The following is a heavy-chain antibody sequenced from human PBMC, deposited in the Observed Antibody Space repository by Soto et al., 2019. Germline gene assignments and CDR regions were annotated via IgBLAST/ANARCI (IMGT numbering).Heavy chain of an antibody. D-gene: IGHD2-2*01. V-gene: IGHV4-39*01. CDR3: ARQGCSSTSCYAGYYYYYMDV. CDR2: IYYSGST. J-gene: IGHJ6*03. Sequence: SETLSLTCTVSGGSISSSSYHWGWIRQPPGKGLEWIGSIYYSGSTYYNPSLKSRVTISVDTSKNQFSLKLSSVTAADTAVYYCARQGCSSTSCYAGYYYYYMDVWGKGTTVTVSS. CDR1: GGSISSSSYH.